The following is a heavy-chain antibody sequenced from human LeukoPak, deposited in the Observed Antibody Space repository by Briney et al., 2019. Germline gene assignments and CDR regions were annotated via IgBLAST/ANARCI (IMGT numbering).Heavy chain of an antibody. J-gene: IGHJ3*02. V-gene: IGHV4-59*11. Sequence: SETLSLTCTVSGGSISSHYWSWIRQPPGKGLEWIGYIYYSGSTNYNPSLKSRVTISVDTSKNQFSLKLSSVTAADTAVYYCASWIPHDALDIWGQGTMVTVSS. D-gene: IGHD2-2*03. CDR3: ASWIPHDALDI. CDR2: IYYSGST. CDR1: GGSISSHY.